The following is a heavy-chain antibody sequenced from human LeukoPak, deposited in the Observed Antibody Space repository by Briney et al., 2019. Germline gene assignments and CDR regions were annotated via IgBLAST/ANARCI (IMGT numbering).Heavy chain of an antibody. J-gene: IGHJ5*02. Sequence: SVKVSCKASGGTFSSYAISWVRQDPGQGLEWMGGIIPIFGTANYAQKFQGRVTITADESTSTAYMELSSLRSEDTAVYYCARQYCSSTSCPKDPWGQGTLVTVSS. CDR1: GGTFSSYA. V-gene: IGHV1-69*13. CDR2: IIPIFGTA. CDR3: ARQYCSSTSCPKDP. D-gene: IGHD2-2*01.